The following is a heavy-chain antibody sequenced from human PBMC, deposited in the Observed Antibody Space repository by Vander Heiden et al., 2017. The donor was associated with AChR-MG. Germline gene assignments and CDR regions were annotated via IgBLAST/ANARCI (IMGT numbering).Heavy chain of an antibody. V-gene: IGHV3-9*01. Sequence: EVQLVESGGGLVQPGRSLRLSCAASGFTFDDYAMHWVRQAPGKGLEWVSGISWNSGSIGYADSVKGRFTISRDNAKNSLYLQMNSLRAEDTALYYCAKDSHSSSAWGQGTMVTVSS. D-gene: IGHD6-13*01. CDR3: AKDSHSSSA. CDR1: GFTFDDYA. J-gene: IGHJ3*01. CDR2: ISWNSGSI.